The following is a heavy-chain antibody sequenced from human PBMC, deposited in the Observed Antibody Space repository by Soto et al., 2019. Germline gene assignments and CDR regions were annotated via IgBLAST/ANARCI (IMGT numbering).Heavy chain of an antibody. J-gene: IGHJ4*02. CDR1: IPSIGSYS. CDR3: TRHWDWGSLGY. V-gene: IGHV4-59*08. D-gene: IGHD3-16*01. Sequence: LSLTCTFRIPSIGSYSWRWIRQPPGKGLEWIGFIYYSGSINYTPSFESRVAISVDTSKNQFSLNLTSVTAADTAVYYCTRHWDWGSLGYWGQGTLVTVS. CDR2: IYYSGSI.